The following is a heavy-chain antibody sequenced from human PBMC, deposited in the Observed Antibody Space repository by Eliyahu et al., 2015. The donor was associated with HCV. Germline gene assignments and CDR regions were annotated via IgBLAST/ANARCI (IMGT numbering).Heavy chain of an antibody. CDR3: VRGGLDDF. D-gene: IGHD5-12*01. V-gene: IGHV3-64D*09. CDR1: GFTFSTNI. J-gene: IGHJ4*02. Sequence: EVQLVESGGGLVQPGGSXRLSCSASGFTFSTNIMHWVRQAPGKGLEYVSVISGNGGSTYYADSVKGRFTVSRDNSKNTLYLQMSSLRAEDTAVYYCVRGGLDDFWGQGTLVTVSS. CDR2: ISGNGGST.